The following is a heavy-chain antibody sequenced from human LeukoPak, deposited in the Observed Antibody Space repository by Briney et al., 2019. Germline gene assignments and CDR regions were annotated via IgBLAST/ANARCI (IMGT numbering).Heavy chain of an antibody. V-gene: IGHV3-30*04. Sequence: GGSLRLSRAASEFTFSRNAMHWVRQAPGKGLEWVAVISYDGSKKYYADSVKGRFTISRDNSKDTLYLQMNSLRAEDTAVYYCARDRAVGCSGGSCYPIDYWGQGTLVTVSS. CDR3: ARDRAVGCSGGSCYPIDY. J-gene: IGHJ4*02. CDR1: EFTFSRNA. D-gene: IGHD2-15*01. CDR2: ISYDGSKK.